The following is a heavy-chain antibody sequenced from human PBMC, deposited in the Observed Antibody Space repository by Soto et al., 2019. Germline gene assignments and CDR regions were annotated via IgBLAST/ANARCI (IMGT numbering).Heavy chain of an antibody. CDR1: GFTFSRHA. D-gene: IGHD6-6*01. Sequence: QVQLVESGGGVVQPGRSLRLSCAASGFTFSRHAMHWVRQAPVKGLEWVAVISYDGSEKDYADSVKGRFTISRDSSKNTLDLQRDSLGAEDTAGYYCAREVGGSSPPGWGQGTLVTVCS. CDR3: AREVGGSSPPG. CDR2: ISYDGSEK. J-gene: IGHJ4*02. V-gene: IGHV3-30-3*01.